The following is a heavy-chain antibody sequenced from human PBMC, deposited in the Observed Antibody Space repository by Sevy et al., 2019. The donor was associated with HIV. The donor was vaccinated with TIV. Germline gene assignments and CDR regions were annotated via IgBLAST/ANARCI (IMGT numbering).Heavy chain of an antibody. CDR1: GFTFSSYG. Sequence: GGSLRLSCAASGFTFSSYGMHWVRQAPGKGLEWVAVIWYDGSNKYYADSVKGRFTISGDNSKNTLYLQMNSLRAEDTAVYYCARAGVYDFWNGYYYYGMDVWGQGTTVTVSS. CDR3: ARAGVYDFWNGYYYYGMDV. D-gene: IGHD3-3*01. V-gene: IGHV3-33*01. CDR2: IWYDGSNK. J-gene: IGHJ6*02.